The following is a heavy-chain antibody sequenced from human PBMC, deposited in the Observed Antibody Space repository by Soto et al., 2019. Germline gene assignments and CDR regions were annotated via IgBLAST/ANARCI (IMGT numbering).Heavy chain of an antibody. CDR1: GFTFRDFT. CDR2: ISSSGTFK. CDR3: GKERRGSGWFVCDY. D-gene: IGHD6-19*01. J-gene: IGHJ4*02. V-gene: IGHV3-21*04. Sequence: EVHLVESGGGLVKPGGSLRLSCAASGFTFRDFTMNWVRQAPGKGLEWVSSISSSGTFKYYADSLGGRFTISRDNAKNSLYLQLKSLRGEDTAVYYCGKERRGSGWFVCDYWGQGELVTVSS.